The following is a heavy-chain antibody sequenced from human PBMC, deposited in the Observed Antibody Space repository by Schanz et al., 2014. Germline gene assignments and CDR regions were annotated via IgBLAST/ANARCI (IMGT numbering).Heavy chain of an antibody. CDR3: ARPRFDYGEVDY. CDR2: IWNNGVTK. CDR1: GFGLNTYG. Sequence: QAQLMESGGAVVQPGRSLILSCSGSGFGLNTYGLNWFRQPAGKGLEWVAVIWNNGVTKYYADSVRGRFTISRDRFQNTLYLRMSSLRAEDTAVYYCARPRFDYGEVDYWGRGTLVTVSS. J-gene: IGHJ4*02. D-gene: IGHD4-17*01. V-gene: IGHV3-33*01.